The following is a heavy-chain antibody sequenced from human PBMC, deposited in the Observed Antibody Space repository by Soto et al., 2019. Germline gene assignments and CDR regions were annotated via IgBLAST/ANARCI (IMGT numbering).Heavy chain of an antibody. V-gene: IGHV3-21*01. J-gene: IGHJ4*02. CDR2: ISTDSTYI. CDR1: GFTFSNFI. Sequence: GGSLRLSCAASGFTFSNFIMNWVRQAPGKGLEWVSSISTDSTYIYYADSVKGRFTISRDNAKNSLYLQMNSLRAEDTAVYYCARGIKRRDGYNGIDYWGQGTLVTVSS. CDR3: ARGIKRRDGYNGIDY. D-gene: IGHD5-12*01.